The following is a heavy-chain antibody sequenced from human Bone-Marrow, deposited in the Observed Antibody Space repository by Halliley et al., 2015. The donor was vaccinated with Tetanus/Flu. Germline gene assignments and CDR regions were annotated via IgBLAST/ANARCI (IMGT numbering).Heavy chain of an antibody. J-gene: IGHJ4*02. V-gene: IGHV3-23*01. CDR3: ARGGNGISSYSLLAF. CDR1: GFILTSCA. Sequence: SLRLSCAASGFILTSCAMSWVRQAPGKGLEWVSVISGNGGSTYYADSVKGRFTIPRDDSKNTLFLQMNSLRPEDTAVNYCARGGNGISSYSLLAFWGQGPLVSFSS. CDR2: ISGNGGST. D-gene: IGHD2-8*01.